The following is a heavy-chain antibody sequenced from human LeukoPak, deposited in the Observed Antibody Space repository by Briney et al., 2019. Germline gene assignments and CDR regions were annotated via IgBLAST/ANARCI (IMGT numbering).Heavy chain of an antibody. J-gene: IGHJ4*02. CDR2: ISGSGGST. V-gene: IGHV3-23*01. Sequence: GGTLRLSCAASGFTFSSYGTSWVRQAPGKGLEWVSAISGSGGSTYYADSVKGRFTISRDNSKNTLYLQMNSLRAEDTAVYYRAKDFRYGSGSLEGIDYWGQGTLVTVSS. D-gene: IGHD3-10*01. CDR1: GFTFSSYG. CDR3: AKDFRYGSGSLEGIDY.